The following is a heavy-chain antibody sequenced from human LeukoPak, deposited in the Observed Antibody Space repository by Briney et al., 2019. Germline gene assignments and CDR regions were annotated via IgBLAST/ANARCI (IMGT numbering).Heavy chain of an antibody. CDR3: AKDPSNGSGSNFDY. CDR1: GFAFSSYG. CDR2: IWYDGSNK. Sequence: PGRSLRLSCAASGFAFSSYGMHWVRQAPGKGLEWVAVIWYDGSNKYYADSVKGRFTISRDNSKNTLYPQMNSLRAEDTAMYYCAKDPSNGSGSNFDYWGQGTLVTVSS. D-gene: IGHD3-10*01. J-gene: IGHJ4*02. V-gene: IGHV3-33*06.